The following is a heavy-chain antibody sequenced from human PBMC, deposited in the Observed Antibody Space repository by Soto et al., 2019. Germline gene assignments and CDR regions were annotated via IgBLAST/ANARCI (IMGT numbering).Heavy chain of an antibody. CDR3: ADQGRRSKKKFGELLSGRDDY. CDR1: GFTFSSYA. CDR2: ISGSGGST. Sequence: GGSLRLSCAASGFTFSSYAMSWVRQAPGKGLEWVSAISGSGGSTYYADSVKGRFTISRDNSKNTLYLQMNSLRAEDTAVYNGADQGRRSKKKFGELLSGRDDYWGQGTLVTVSS. D-gene: IGHD3-10*01. J-gene: IGHJ4*02. V-gene: IGHV3-23*01.